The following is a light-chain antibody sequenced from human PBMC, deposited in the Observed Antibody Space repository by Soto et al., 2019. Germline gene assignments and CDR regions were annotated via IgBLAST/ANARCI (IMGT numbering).Light chain of an antibody. Sequence: DIQMTQSPSSLSASVGDRVTITCRASQSISTYLNWYQQKPGKAPNLLIYAAFSLQSGVPSRFSCSGSGTDFTLTISSLQPEDFATYYCQQSYSNPLSFGGGTKVEIK. J-gene: IGKJ4*01. CDR2: AAF. CDR3: QQSYSNPLS. V-gene: IGKV1-39*01. CDR1: QSISTY.